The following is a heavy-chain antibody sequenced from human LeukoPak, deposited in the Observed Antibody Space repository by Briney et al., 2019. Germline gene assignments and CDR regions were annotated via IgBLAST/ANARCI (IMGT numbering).Heavy chain of an antibody. CDR2: MNPNNGNT. CDR3: ARVPRRGDPFGP. J-gene: IGHJ5*02. Sequence: GASVKVSCKASGYTFTSYDINWVRQATGQGLEYMGWMNPNNGNTDYAQEFLGRVTMTRNTSISTAYMEVSSLTSEDTAVYYCARVPRRGDPFGPWGQGTLVTVSS. D-gene: IGHD6-6*01. CDR1: GYTFTSYD. V-gene: IGHV1-8*01.